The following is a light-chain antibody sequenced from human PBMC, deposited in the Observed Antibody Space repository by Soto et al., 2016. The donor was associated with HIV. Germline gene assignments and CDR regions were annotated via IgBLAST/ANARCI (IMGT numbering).Light chain of an antibody. J-gene: IGKJ1*01. CDR2: AAS. Sequence: ITCRASQSISTYLNWYQQKPGKAPKLLIYAASTLQSGVPSRFGGSGSGTDFTLTISSLQPEDFATYYCQQSYSDPTWTFGQGTKVEIK. V-gene: IGKV1-39*01. CDR1: QSISTY. CDR3: QQSYSDPTWT.